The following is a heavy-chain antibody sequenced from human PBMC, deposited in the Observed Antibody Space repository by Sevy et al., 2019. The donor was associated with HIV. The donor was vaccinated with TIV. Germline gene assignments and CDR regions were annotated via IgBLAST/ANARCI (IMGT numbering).Heavy chain of an antibody. V-gene: IGHV3-23*01. CDR1: GIAFSTYA. CDR3: AKDFSDVYYYDSSATVDY. CDR2: ISASGYST. Sequence: GGSLRLSCAASGIAFSTYAMFWVRQAPGKGLEWVSSISASGYSTYYADSVKGRFTLSRDNSRNTLDLQMNSLRADGTAVYYCAKDFSDVYYYDSSATVDYWGQGTLVTVSS. D-gene: IGHD3-22*01. J-gene: IGHJ4*02.